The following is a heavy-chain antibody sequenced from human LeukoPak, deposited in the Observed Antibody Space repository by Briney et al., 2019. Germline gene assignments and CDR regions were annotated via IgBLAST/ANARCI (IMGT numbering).Heavy chain of an antibody. V-gene: IGHV1-69*05. CDR3: ARCPAYYYDSSGWFGYFDY. J-gene: IGHJ4*02. CDR2: IIPIVVTA. CDR1: GGTFSSYA. D-gene: IGHD3-22*01. Sequence: GGSVKVSCKASGGTFSSYAMSWVRQAPGQGLEWMGGIIPIVVTANYSQTFQGRVTITTDDSTSTAYMQLSSLRSEDTAVYYCARCPAYYYDSSGWFGYFDYWGQGTLVTVSS.